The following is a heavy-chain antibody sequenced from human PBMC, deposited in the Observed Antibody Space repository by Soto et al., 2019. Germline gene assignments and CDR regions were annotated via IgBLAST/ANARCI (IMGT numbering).Heavy chain of an antibody. J-gene: IGHJ6*03. CDR1: GFTFSSYS. D-gene: IGHD2-2*01. CDR3: ARRGHQLLSLYYYYMDV. V-gene: IGHV3-48*01. CDR2: ISSSSSTI. Sequence: GGSLRLSCAASGFTFSSYSMNWVRQAPGMGLEWVSYISSSSSTIYYADSVKGRFTISRDNAKNSLYLQMNSLRAEDTAVYYCARRGHQLLSLYYYYMDVWGKGTTVTVSS.